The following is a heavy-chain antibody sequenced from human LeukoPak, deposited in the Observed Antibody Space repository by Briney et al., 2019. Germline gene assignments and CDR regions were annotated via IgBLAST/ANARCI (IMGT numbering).Heavy chain of an antibody. CDR2: ISGSGETT. V-gene: IGHV3-23*01. D-gene: IGHD3-22*01. CDR3: AKTHGYFDQ. CDR1: GFPFSSYG. J-gene: IGHJ4*02. Sequence: GGSLRLFCAAAGFPFSSYGMTWLRQTPAEGLEWVSAISGSGETTYYSDSVNGRFTISRDNSKNTLFLQMNSLRVEDAAMYYCAKTHGYFDQWGQGTLVAVSS.